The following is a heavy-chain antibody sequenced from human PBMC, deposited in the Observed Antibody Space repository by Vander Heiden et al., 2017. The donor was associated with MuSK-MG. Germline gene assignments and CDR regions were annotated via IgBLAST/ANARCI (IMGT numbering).Heavy chain of an antibody. CDR3: ARASYSGSYLSPSHGGMDV. CDR1: GFTVSSND. CDR2: IYSGGST. Sequence: EVQLVESGGGLVQPGGSLRLPCAASGFTVSSNDMSWVRQAPGKGLEWVSVIYSGGSTYYADSVKGRFTISRDNSKNTLYLQMNSLRAEETAVYYCARASYSGSYLSPSHGGMDVWGQGTTVTVSS. V-gene: IGHV3-66*01. D-gene: IGHD1-26*01. J-gene: IGHJ6*02.